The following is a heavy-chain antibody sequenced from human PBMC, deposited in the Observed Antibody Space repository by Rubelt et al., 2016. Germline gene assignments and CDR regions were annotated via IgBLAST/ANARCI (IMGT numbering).Heavy chain of an antibody. Sequence: QLQLQESGPGLVKPSETLSLTCTVSGYSISSGYYWGWVRQPPGKGLEWIGGIYHSGSTYYNPSLKSRVTMSVDASKNQFSLNLRCVTAADTAVYYCARKTYGYRANWFDPWGQGTLVTVSS. CDR2: IYHSGST. V-gene: IGHV4-38-2*02. D-gene: IGHD5-18*01. CDR1: GYSISSGYY. J-gene: IGHJ5*02. CDR3: ARKTYGYRANWFDP.